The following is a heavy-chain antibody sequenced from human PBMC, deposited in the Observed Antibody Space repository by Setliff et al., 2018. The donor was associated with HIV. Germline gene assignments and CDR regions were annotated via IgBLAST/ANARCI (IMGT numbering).Heavy chain of an antibody. CDR2: IIPIFGTP. Sequence: ASVKVSCKASGYPFSGYGISWVRQAPGQGLEWMGGIIPIFGTPNYAQKFQGRVTITTDESTNTVYMELYSLTSEDTAIYYCASSAGAVPTTAPYGDYYYYFYMDVWGKGTTVTVSS. J-gene: IGHJ6*03. V-gene: IGHV1-69*05. CDR1: GYPFSGYG. CDR3: ASSAGAVPTTAPYGDYYYYFYMDV. D-gene: IGHD1-1*01.